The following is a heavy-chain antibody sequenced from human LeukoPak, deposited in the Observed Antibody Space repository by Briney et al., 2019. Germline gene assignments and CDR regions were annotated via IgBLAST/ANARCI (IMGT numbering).Heavy chain of an antibody. D-gene: IGHD3-10*01. J-gene: IGHJ6*02. CDR1: GFTFSSYA. CDR2: ISGSGGST. CDR3: AKGRYGPGSYRGHYYYYGMDV. V-gene: IGHV3-23*01. Sequence: GGSLRLSCAASGFTFSSYAMSWVRQAPGKGLEWVSAISGSGGSTYYADSVKGRFTISRDNSKNTLYLQMNSLRAEDTAVYYCAKGRYGPGSYRGHYYYYGMDVWGQGTTVTVSS.